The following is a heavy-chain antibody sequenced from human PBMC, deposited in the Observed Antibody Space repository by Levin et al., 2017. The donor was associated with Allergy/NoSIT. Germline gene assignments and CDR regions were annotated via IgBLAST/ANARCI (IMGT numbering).Heavy chain of an antibody. Sequence: GESLKISCAASGFTFSSYAMSWVRQAPGKGLEWVSAISGSGGSTYYADSVKGRFTISRDNSKNTLYLQMNSLRAEDTAVYYCAKSVWIVGATLVDYWGQGTLVTVSS. J-gene: IGHJ4*02. V-gene: IGHV3-23*01. CDR1: GFTFSSYA. CDR2: ISGSGGST. CDR3: AKSVWIVGATLVDY. D-gene: IGHD1-26*01.